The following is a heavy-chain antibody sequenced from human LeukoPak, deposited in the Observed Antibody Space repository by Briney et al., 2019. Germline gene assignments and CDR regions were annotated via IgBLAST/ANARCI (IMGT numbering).Heavy chain of an antibody. J-gene: IGHJ4*02. Sequence: GRSLRLSCAASGFTFDDYAMHWVRQAPGKGLEWVSGISWNSGSIGYADSVKGRFTISRDNAKNSLYLQMNSLRAEDTALYYCAKDYRYSSSWIDYWGQGTLVTVSP. CDR1: GFTFDDYA. CDR2: ISWNSGSI. D-gene: IGHD6-13*01. CDR3: AKDYRYSSSWIDY. V-gene: IGHV3-9*01.